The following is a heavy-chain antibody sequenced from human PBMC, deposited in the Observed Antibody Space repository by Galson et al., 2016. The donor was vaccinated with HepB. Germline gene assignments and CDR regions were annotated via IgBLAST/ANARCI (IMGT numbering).Heavy chain of an antibody. CDR2: LYYSGSA. CDR3: ARDGALGFDP. D-gene: IGHD6-13*01. Sequence: ETLSLTCTVSGGSINSSGYYWGWIRQPPGKGLEWIGRLYYSGSAYYNPSPQSPVTLSVDTSKKQFSLRLSAVTAADTAMYYCARDGALGFDPWGQGTLVIVSS. J-gene: IGHJ5*02. V-gene: IGHV4-39*07. CDR1: GGSINSSGYY.